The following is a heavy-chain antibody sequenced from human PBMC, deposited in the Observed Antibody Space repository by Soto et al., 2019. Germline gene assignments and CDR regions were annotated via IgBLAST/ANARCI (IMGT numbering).Heavy chain of an antibody. V-gene: IGHV4-34*01. CDR2: INHSGST. Sequence: SETLSLTCAVYGESFSSYYCTWIRQPPGTGLEWIGEINHSGSTNYNPSLKSRVTISVDTSKNQFSLKLTSVTAADTAVYYCARDKITGLFAYWGQGTLVTVSS. J-gene: IGHJ4*02. CDR3: ARDKITGLFAY. D-gene: IGHD2-8*02. CDR1: GESFSSYY.